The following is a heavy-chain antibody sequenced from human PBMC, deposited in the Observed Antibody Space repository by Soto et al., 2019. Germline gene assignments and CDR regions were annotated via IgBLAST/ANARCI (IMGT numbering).Heavy chain of an antibody. CDR1: GFTFSSYE. V-gene: IGHV3-48*03. J-gene: IGHJ4*02. Sequence: GGSLRLSCAASGFTFSSYEMNWVRQARGKGLEWVSYISSSGSTIYYADSVQGRFTISRDNAKNSLYLQMNSLRAEDTAVYYCARDRIIDYYDSSGSFDYWGQGTLVTVSS. CDR2: ISSSGSTI. CDR3: ARDRIIDYYDSSGSFDY. D-gene: IGHD3-22*01.